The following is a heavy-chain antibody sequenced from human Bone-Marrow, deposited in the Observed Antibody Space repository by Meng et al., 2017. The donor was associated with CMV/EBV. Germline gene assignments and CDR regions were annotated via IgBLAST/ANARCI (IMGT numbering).Heavy chain of an antibody. CDR1: GFSLSNARMG. J-gene: IGHJ6*02. D-gene: IGHD6-13*01. CDR2: IFSNDEK. CDR3: ARIISSVYYYYGMDV. Sequence: SGPTLVKPTETLTLTCTVSGFSLSNARMGVSWIRQPPGKALEWLAHIFSNDEKSYSTSLKSRLTISKDTSKSQVVLTMTSMDPVDTATYYCARIISSVYYYYGMDVWGQGTTVTVSS. V-gene: IGHV2-26*01.